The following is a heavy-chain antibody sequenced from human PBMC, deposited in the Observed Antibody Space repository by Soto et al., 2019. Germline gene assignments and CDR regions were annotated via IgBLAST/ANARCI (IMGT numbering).Heavy chain of an antibody. V-gene: IGHV4-59*01. J-gene: IGHJ6*02. CDR2: IYDTGISGYTPST. CDR1: GGSITSSY. CDR3: ARGEDAFFYYGLDV. Sequence: SATLSLTCTGSGGSITSSYWSWIRRPPGEGLEWIAYIYDTGISGYTPSTSYNPSLKSRVTMSVDTSKSQFSLKLTSVTAADTAVYYCARGEDAFFYYGLDVWGQGITVTVSS.